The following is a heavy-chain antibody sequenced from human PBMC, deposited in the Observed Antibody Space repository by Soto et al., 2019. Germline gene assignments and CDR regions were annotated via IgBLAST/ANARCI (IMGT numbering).Heavy chain of an antibody. CDR1: GGSFSGYY. D-gene: IGHD2-21*01. J-gene: IGHJ4*02. CDR3: ARDKIPGLFDY. Sequence: SETLSLTCAVYGGSFSGYYWTWIRQPPGTGLEWIGEINHSGSTNYNPSLKSRVTISVDTSKNQFSLKLTSVTAADTAVYYCARDKIPGLFDYWGQGTLVTVS. CDR2: INHSGST. V-gene: IGHV4-34*01.